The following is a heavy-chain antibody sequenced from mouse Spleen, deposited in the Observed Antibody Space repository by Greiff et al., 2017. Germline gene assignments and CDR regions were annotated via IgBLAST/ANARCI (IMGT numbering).Heavy chain of an antibody. CDR1: GFTFSSYY. D-gene: IGHD1-3*01. Sequence: EVKVVESGGGLVKLGGSLKLSCAASGFTFSSYYMSWVRQTPEKRLEWVATISSGGGSTYYPDSVKGRFTISRDNAKNTLYLQMSSLNSEDTAVYYCARDRSKGVYYAMDYWGQGTSVTVSS. CDR2: ISSGGGST. V-gene: IGHV5-6-4*01. CDR3: ARDRSKGVYYAMDY. J-gene: IGHJ4*01.